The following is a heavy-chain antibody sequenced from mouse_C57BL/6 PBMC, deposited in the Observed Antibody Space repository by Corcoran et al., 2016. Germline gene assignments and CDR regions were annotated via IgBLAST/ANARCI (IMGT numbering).Heavy chain of an antibody. Sequence: QVQLQQSGAELVKPGASVKISCNASGYAFSSYWMNWVKQRPGKGLEWIGQIYPGDGDTNYNGKFKGKATLTADKSSSTAYMQLSSLTSEDSAVYFCARDLDYGKRDAMDYWGQGTSVTVSS. V-gene: IGHV1-80*01. CDR1: GYAFSSYW. CDR3: ARDLDYGKRDAMDY. J-gene: IGHJ4*01. CDR2: IYPGDGDT. D-gene: IGHD2-1*01.